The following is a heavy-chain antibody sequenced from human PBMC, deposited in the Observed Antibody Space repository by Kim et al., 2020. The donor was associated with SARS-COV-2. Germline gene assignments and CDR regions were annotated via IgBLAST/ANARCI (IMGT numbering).Heavy chain of an antibody. V-gene: IGHV3-7*01. Sequence: GGSLRLSCAASGFTFSSYWMSWVRQAPGKGLEWVANIKQDGSEKYYVDSVKGRFTISRDNAKNSLYLQMNSLRAEDTAVYYCARHQHYYGSGSYLSKYNWFDPWGQGTLVTVSS. D-gene: IGHD3-10*01. CDR2: IKQDGSEK. CDR3: ARHQHYYGSGSYLSKYNWFDP. CDR1: GFTFSSYW. J-gene: IGHJ5*02.